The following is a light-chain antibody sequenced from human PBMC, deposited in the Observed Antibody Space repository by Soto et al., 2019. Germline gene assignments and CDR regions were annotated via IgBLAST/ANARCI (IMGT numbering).Light chain of an antibody. V-gene: IGKV3-20*01. Sequence: EIVLTQSPGTLSLSPGERATLSCRASQSVSSSYLAWYQQKPGQAPRLLIYGASSRATGIPDRLSGSGSGTDFTLTISRLEPEDFATYYCQHYNSYSEAFGQGTKVELK. J-gene: IGKJ1*01. CDR1: QSVSSSY. CDR3: QHYNSYSEA. CDR2: GAS.